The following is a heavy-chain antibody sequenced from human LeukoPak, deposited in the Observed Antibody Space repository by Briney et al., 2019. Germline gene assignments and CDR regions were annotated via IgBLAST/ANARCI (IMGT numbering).Heavy chain of an antibody. D-gene: IGHD6-19*01. CDR3: AKASRAAVAAAISLYFDY. CDR2: ISGSGGSI. V-gene: IGHV3-23*01. Sequence: GGSLRLSCAASGFTFSSYAMSWVRQAPGKGLEWVSAISGSGGSIYYADSVKGRFTISRDNSKNTLYLQMNSLRAEDTAVYYCAKASRAAVAAAISLYFDYWGQGTLVTVSS. J-gene: IGHJ4*02. CDR1: GFTFSSYA.